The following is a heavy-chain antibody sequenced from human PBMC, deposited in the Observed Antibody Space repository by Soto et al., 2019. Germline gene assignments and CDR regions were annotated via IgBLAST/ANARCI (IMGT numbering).Heavy chain of an antibody. J-gene: IGHJ4*02. D-gene: IGHD6-19*01. CDR3: ARHIAVARTRGFDM. CDR2: MYHSGRV. Sequence: QVQVQESGPGLVKPSGTLSLSCTVSGGNWWSWVRQPPGKGLQWIGEMYHSGRVNYNPSFMGRVTISLDESTTQFSLRLNSVDAADTAVYYCARHIAVARTRGFDMWGQGKLVTVSS. CDR1: GGNW. V-gene: IGHV4-4*02.